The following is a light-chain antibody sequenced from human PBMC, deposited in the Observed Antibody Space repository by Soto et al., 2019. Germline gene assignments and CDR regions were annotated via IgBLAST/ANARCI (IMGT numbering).Light chain of an antibody. CDR2: RDI. CDR3: QVWDSSTVV. J-gene: IGLJ2*01. V-gene: IGLV3-9*01. CDR1: NIGSKS. Sequence: SYELTQPLSVSVAPGQTARITCGGNNIGSKSVHWYQQKPGQAPVLVMYRDINRPSGIPERFSGSISGNTATLTISRAQAGDEADYYCQVWDSSTVVFGGGTQLTVL.